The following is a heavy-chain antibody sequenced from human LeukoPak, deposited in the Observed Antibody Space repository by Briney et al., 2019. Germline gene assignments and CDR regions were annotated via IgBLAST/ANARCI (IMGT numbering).Heavy chain of an antibody. CDR3: ARAFDTTGYYPISY. CDR1: GYSISSGYY. V-gene: IGHV4-38-2*02. D-gene: IGHD3-9*01. Sequence: SETLSLTCTVSGYSISSGYYWGWIRQPPGKGLEWIGSIYHSGSTYYNPSLKSRVTISIDTSNNQFSLKLTSVTAADTAVYYCARAFDTTGYYPISYWGQGTLVTVSS. CDR2: IYHSGST. J-gene: IGHJ4*02.